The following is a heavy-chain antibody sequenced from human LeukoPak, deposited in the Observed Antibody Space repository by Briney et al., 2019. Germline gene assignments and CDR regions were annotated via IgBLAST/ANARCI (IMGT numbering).Heavy chain of an antibody. CDR1: GGSISSSSYY. CDR3: ARGYYDILTGYYNVPDY. D-gene: IGHD3-9*01. CDR2: IYYSGST. J-gene: IGHJ4*02. V-gene: IGHV4-39*01. Sequence: SETLSLTCTVSGGSISSSSYYWGWIRQPPGKGLEWIVSIYYSGSTYYNPSLKSRVTISVDTSKNQFSLKLSSVTAADTAVYYCARGYYDILTGYYNVPDYWGQGTLVTVSS.